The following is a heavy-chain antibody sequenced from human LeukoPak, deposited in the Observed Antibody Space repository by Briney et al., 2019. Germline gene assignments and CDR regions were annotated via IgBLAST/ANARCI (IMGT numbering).Heavy chain of an antibody. CDR3: AKRDTNSGLYGDYAPYYYGMDV. Sequence: GGSLRLSCAASGFTFDDYGMSWVRQAPGKGLEWVSGINWNGGITAYADSVKGRFTISRDNSKNTLYLQMNSLRAEDTAVYYCAKRDTNSGLYGDYAPYYYGMDVWGQGTTVTVSS. D-gene: IGHD4-17*01. CDR1: GFTFDDYG. J-gene: IGHJ6*02. V-gene: IGHV3-20*04. CDR2: INWNGGIT.